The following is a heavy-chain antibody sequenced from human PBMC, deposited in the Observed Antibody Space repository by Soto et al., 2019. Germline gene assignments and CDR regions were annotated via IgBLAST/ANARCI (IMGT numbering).Heavy chain of an antibody. CDR1: GFTFSSYA. V-gene: IGHV3-64*01. CDR2: ISSNGGST. Sequence: EVQLVESGGGLVQPGGSLRLSCAASGFTFSSYAMHWVRQAPGKGLEYVSAISSNGGSTYYANSVKGRFTISRDNSKNTLSLQMGSLRAEDMAVYYCARGPGYYFDYWGQGTLVTVSS. CDR3: ARGPGYYFDY. J-gene: IGHJ4*02.